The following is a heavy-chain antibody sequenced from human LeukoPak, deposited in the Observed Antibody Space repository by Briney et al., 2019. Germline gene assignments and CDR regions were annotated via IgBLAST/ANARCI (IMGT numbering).Heavy chain of an antibody. D-gene: IGHD3-22*01. J-gene: IGHJ3*02. Sequence: GGSLRLSCAASGFTFSDYYMTWIRQAPGKGLEWVSYISSSGSTIYYGDSVKGRFTISRDNAKNSLYLQMNSLRAEDTAVYYCARPPQPYYYDSSGYSAAFDIWGQGTMVTVSS. CDR1: GFTFSDYY. CDR3: ARPPQPYYYDSSGYSAAFDI. V-gene: IGHV3-11*01. CDR2: ISSSGSTI.